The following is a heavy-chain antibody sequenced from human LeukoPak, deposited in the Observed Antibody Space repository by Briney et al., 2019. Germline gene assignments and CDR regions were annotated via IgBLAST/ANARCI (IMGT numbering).Heavy chain of an antibody. D-gene: IGHD3-10*01. J-gene: IGHJ4*02. V-gene: IGHV3-15*01. CDR2: IKSKTDGGTT. CDR1: GFTFSNAW. CDR3: ANGEGLPNLLWFGELLTLPFDY. Sequence: GGSLRLSCAASGFTFSNAWMSWVRQAPGKGLEWVGRIKSKTDGGTTDYAAPVKGRFTISRDDSKNTLYLQMNSLRAEDTAVYYCANGEGLPNLLWFGELLTLPFDYWGQGTLVTVSS.